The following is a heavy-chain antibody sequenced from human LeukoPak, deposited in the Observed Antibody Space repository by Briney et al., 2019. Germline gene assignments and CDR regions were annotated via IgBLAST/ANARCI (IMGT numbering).Heavy chain of an antibody. CDR2: IKSKTDGGTT. J-gene: IGHJ6*03. Sequence: PGGSLRLSCAASGFTFSNAWMSWVRQAPGKGLEWVGRIKSKTDGGTTDYAAPVKGRFTISRDDSKNTLYLQMNSLKTEDTAVYYCTTGGLHYDFWSGYPPYYYYYMDVWGKGTTVTVSS. CDR1: GFTFSNAW. V-gene: IGHV3-15*01. CDR3: TTGGLHYDFWSGYPPYYYYYMDV. D-gene: IGHD3-3*01.